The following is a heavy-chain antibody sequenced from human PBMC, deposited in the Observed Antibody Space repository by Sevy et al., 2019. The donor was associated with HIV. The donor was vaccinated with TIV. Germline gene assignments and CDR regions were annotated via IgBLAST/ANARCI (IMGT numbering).Heavy chain of an antibody. Sequence: GGSLRLSCAASGFTFSSYGMHWVRQAPGKGLEWVAFIRYDGSNKYYADSVKGRFTISRDNSKNTLFLQMNSLRAEDTAVYYCARMGGLTDNGMDVWGQGTTVTVSS. CDR3: ARMGGLTDNGMDV. D-gene: IGHD2-8*01. CDR1: GFTFSSYG. V-gene: IGHV3-30*02. J-gene: IGHJ6*02. CDR2: IRYDGSNK.